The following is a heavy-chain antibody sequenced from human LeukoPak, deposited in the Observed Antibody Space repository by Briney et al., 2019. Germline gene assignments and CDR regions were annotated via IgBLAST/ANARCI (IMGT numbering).Heavy chain of an antibody. CDR2: IYYSGST. Sequence: PSETLSLTCTVSGGSISSYYWSWIRQPPGKGLEWIGYIYYSGSTNYNPSLKSRVTISVDTFKNQFSLKLSSVTAADTAVYYCARVSTDNNWGVTSYYMDVWGKGTTVTVSS. V-gene: IGHV4-59*01. D-gene: IGHD7-27*01. J-gene: IGHJ6*03. CDR1: GGSISSYY. CDR3: ARVSTDNNWGVTSYYMDV.